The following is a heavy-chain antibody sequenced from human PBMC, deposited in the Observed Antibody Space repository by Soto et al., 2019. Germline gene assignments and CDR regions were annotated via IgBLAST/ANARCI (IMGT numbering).Heavy chain of an antibody. Sequence: QVQLQESGPGLVKPSETLSLTCPVSGGSISSYYWSWIRQPAGKGLEWIGRIYTSGSTNYNPSLKSRVTMSVDTSKNQFSLKLSSVTAADTAVYYCARDREPYYYGSGSYPYYYGMDVWGQGTTVTVSS. CDR1: GGSISSYY. CDR3: ARDREPYYYGSGSYPYYYGMDV. V-gene: IGHV4-4*07. J-gene: IGHJ6*02. CDR2: IYTSGST. D-gene: IGHD3-10*01.